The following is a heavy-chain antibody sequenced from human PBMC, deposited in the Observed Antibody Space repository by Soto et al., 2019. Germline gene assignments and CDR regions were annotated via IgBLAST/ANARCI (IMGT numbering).Heavy chain of an antibody. CDR1: GGSISSGGYY. CDR3: ADEWQQLGY. Sequence: ETLSLTCTVSGGSISSGGYYWSWVRQAPGKGLEWVSAISGSGGSTYYADSVKGRFTISRDNSKNTLYLQMNSLRAEDTAVYYCADEWQQLGYWGQGTLVTVSS. CDR2: ISGSGGST. D-gene: IGHD6-13*01. V-gene: IGHV3-23*01. J-gene: IGHJ4*02.